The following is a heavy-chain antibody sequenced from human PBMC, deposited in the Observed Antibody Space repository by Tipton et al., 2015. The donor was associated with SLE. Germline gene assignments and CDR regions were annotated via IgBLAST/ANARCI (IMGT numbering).Heavy chain of an antibody. V-gene: IGHV4-34*01. CDR2: INHSGST. CDR3: ARGGIADPFDY. J-gene: IGHJ4*02. Sequence: TLSLTCAVYGGSFSGYYWSWIRQPPGKGLEWIGEINHSGSTNYNPSLKSRVTISVDTSKNQFSLKLSSVTAADTAVYYCARGGIADPFDYWGQGTLVTVSS. D-gene: IGHD6-13*01. CDR1: GGSFSGYY.